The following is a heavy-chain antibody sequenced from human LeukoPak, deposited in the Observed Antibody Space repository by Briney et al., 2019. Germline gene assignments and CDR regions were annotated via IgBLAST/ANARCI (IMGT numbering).Heavy chain of an antibody. J-gene: IGHJ6*03. CDR2: IRSKAYGGTT. CDR1: GFTFGDYA. CDR3: TRYDFWSGYPNMDV. Sequence: PGGSLRLSCKASGFTFGDYAMSWVRQAPGKGLEWVGFIRSKAYGGTTEYAASVKGRFTISRDDSKSIAYLQMNSLKTEDTAVYYCTRYDFWSGYPNMDVWGKGTTVTVSS. V-gene: IGHV3-49*04. D-gene: IGHD3-3*01.